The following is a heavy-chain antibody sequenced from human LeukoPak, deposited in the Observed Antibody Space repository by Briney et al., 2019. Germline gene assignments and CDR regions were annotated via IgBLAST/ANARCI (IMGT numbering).Heavy chain of an antibody. V-gene: IGHV1-69*05. J-gene: IGHJ4*02. D-gene: IGHD6-13*01. Sequence: ASVKVSCKASGYTFTAQYMHWVRQAPGQGLEWMGRIIPIFGTANYAQKFQGRVTITTDESTRTAYMELSSLRSEDTAVYYCARERPPGDSSSWFLEGYFDIWGQGSLVIVSS. CDR2: IIPIFGTA. CDR3: ARERPPGDSSSWFLEGYFDI. CDR1: GYTFTAQY.